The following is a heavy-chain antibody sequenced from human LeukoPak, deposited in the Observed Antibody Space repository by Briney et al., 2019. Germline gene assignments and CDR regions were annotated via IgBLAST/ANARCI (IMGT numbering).Heavy chain of an antibody. V-gene: IGHV4-4*07. CDR1: GDSISNYY. CDR2: IYSSGST. CDR3: ARDDLRNGFPY. J-gene: IGHJ4*02. D-gene: IGHD1-1*01. Sequence: PSETLSLTCSVSGDSISNYYWSWIRQPAGKGLGWIGRIYSSGSTNYNPSLRSRVTMSVDTSKNQFALKLRSVTAADTAVYYCARDDLRNGFPYWGQGTLVTVSS.